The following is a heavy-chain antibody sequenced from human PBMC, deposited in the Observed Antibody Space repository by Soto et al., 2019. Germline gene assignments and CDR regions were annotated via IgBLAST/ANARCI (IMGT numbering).Heavy chain of an antibody. CDR2: IIPIFGTA. Sequence: QVQLVQSGAEVKKPGSSVKVSCKASGGTFSSYAISWVRQAPGQGLEWMGGIIPIFGTANYAQKFQGRVTITADESTSTAYMELSSLRSEDTAVYYCARQGIAAADAYYYCGMDVWGQGTTVTVSS. D-gene: IGHD6-13*01. CDR1: GGTFSSYA. CDR3: ARQGIAAADAYYYCGMDV. J-gene: IGHJ6*02. V-gene: IGHV1-69*01.